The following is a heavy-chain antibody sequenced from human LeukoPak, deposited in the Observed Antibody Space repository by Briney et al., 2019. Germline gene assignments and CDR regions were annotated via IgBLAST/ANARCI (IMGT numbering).Heavy chain of an antibody. Sequence: KPLETPSPPCAVYGGAFSGYYWGWIPQPPGKGLEGIGGINHSGSTNYNPSLKRRVTISVDTSKNQFSLKLSSVTAADTAVYYCARGPRVVAWATAMVNPFDYWGQGTLVTVSS. D-gene: IGHD5-18*01. CDR1: GGAFSGYY. J-gene: IGHJ4*02. CDR2: INHSGST. V-gene: IGHV4-34*01. CDR3: ARGPRVVAWATAMVNPFDY.